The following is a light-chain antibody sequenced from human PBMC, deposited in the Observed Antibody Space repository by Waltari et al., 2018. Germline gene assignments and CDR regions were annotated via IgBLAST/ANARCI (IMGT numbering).Light chain of an antibody. J-gene: IGKJ1*01. CDR2: GAS. CDR1: QSVSSSY. V-gene: IGKV3D-7*01. Sequence: PGERVTLSCRASQSVSSSYLTWYQQKPGQAPRLLIYGASTRATGIPARFSGSGSGTDFTLTISSLQPEDFAVYYCQQDYNLPRTFGQGTEVEIK. CDR3: QQDYNLPRT.